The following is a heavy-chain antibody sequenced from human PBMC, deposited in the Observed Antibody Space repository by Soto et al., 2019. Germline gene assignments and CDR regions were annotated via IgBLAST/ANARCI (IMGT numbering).Heavy chain of an antibody. D-gene: IGHD2-2*01. V-gene: IGHV4-59*01. J-gene: IGHJ5*02. CDR2: IYYSGST. Sequence: TSDTLSLTCTVSGGSISSYYWSWIRQPPGKGLEWIGYIYYSGSTNYNPSLKSRVTISVDTSKNQFSLKLSSVTAADTAVYYCARGVVPAAFRIDPWGQGTLVNVSS. CDR3: ARGVVPAAFRIDP. CDR1: GGSISSYY.